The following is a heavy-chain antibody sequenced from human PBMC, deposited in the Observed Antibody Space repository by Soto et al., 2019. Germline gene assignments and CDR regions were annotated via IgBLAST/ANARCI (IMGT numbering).Heavy chain of an antibody. CDR3: ARDIGGSGSYYPLAFYYGMDV. V-gene: IGHV4-31*11. J-gene: IGHJ6*02. Sequence: SETLSLTCAVSGGSISSGGYYWSWIRQHPGKGLEWIGYIYYSGSTYYNPSLKSRVTISVDTSKNQFSLKLSSVTAEDTAVYYCARDIGGSGSYYPLAFYYGMDVWGQGTTVTVSS. CDR2: IYYSGST. CDR1: GGSISSGGYY. D-gene: IGHD3-10*01.